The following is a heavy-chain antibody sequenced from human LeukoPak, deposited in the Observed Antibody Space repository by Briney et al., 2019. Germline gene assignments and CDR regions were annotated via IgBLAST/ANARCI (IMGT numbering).Heavy chain of an antibody. Sequence: ASVKVSCKASGYTFTSYDINWVRQATGQGLEWMGWMNPNSGNTGYAQKFQGRVTMTRNTSISTAYMELSSLRSEDTAVYYCARDAGPPTPDRQPGLFDYWGQGTLVTVSS. V-gene: IGHV1-8*01. CDR1: GYTFTSYD. CDR3: ARDAGPPTPDRQPGLFDY. D-gene: IGHD1-1*01. J-gene: IGHJ4*02. CDR2: MNPNSGNT.